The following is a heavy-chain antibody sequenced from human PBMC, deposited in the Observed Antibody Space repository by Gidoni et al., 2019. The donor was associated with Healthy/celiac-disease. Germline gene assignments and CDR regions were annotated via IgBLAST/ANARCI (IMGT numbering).Heavy chain of an antibody. J-gene: IGHJ4*02. CDR1: GGSISSSSYY. V-gene: IGHV4-39*01. D-gene: IGHD6-6*01. CDR2: IYYSGST. CDR3: ARMGKARIAARPGPKFDY. Sequence: QLQLQESGPGLVKPSETLSLTCTVSGGSISSSSYYWGWIRQPPGKGLEWIGSIYYSGSTYYNPSLKSRVTISVDTSKNQLSLKLSSVTAADTAVYYCARMGKARIAARPGPKFDYWGQGTLVTVSS.